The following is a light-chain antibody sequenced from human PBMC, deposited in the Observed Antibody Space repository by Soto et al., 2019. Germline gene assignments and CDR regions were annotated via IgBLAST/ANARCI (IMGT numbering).Light chain of an antibody. CDR2: GAS. Sequence: IVLTQSPGTLSLSPGERATLSCRASQTISGSYLAWYQHKPGQAPRLLIYGASNRATGIPDRFSGSGSGTDFTLTISRLEPEDFAVYYCQQYGSSGTFGQGTKVDIK. CDR1: QTISGSY. CDR3: QQYGSSGT. V-gene: IGKV3-20*01. J-gene: IGKJ1*01.